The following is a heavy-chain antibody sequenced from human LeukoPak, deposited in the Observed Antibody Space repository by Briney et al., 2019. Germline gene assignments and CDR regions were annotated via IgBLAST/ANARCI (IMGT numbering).Heavy chain of an antibody. Sequence: QSGGSLRLSCAASGFTFSNYAMPWVRQAPGKGLEWVSVIYSGGSTYYADSVKGRFTISRDNSKNTLYLQMNSLRAEDTAVYYCARVPRDVFDIWGQGTMVTVSS. CDR3: ARVPRDVFDI. CDR1: GFTFSNYA. CDR2: IYSGGST. V-gene: IGHV3-66*01. J-gene: IGHJ3*02.